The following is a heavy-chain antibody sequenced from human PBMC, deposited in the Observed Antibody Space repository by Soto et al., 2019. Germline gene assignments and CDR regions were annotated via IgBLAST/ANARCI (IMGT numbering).Heavy chain of an antibody. CDR3: ARVCSSTSCYGDFDY. CDR2: IYYSGST. V-gene: IGHV4-59*01. Sequence: SATLSLTCTVSGGSISSYYWSWIRQPPGKGLEWIGYIYYSGSTNYNPSLKSRVTISVDTSKNQFSLKLSSVTAADTAVYYCARVCSSTSCYGDFDYWGQGTLVTVSS. D-gene: IGHD2-2*01. CDR1: GGSISSYY. J-gene: IGHJ4*02.